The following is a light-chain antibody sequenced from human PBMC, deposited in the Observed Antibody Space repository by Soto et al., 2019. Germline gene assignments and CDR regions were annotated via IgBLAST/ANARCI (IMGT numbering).Light chain of an antibody. V-gene: IGLV2-14*03. CDR3: SSFTSSSTYI. CDR2: EVT. J-gene: IGLJ1*01. Sequence: QSALTQPASVSGSPGQSITVSCTGTSSDVGAYNSVSWYQQHPGKAPKLILYEVTNRPSGVSERFSGPKSANTASLTISGLQAGDEADYYCSSFTSSSTYIFGTGTKLTVL. CDR1: SSDVGAYNS.